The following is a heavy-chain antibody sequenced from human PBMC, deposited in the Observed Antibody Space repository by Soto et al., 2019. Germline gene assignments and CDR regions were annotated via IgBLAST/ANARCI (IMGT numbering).Heavy chain of an antibody. V-gene: IGHV4-34*01. CDR1: GGSFSGYY. J-gene: IGHJ4*02. D-gene: IGHD3-9*01. Sequence: QVQLQQWGAGLLKPSETLSLTCAVYGGSFSGYYWSWIRQPPGKGLEWIGEINHSGSTNYNPSLKSRVTISVDTSKNQCSLKLSSVTAAYTAVYYCARAPGYDILTGYYSGRIDYWGQGTLVTVSS. CDR2: INHSGST. CDR3: ARAPGYDILTGYYSGRIDY.